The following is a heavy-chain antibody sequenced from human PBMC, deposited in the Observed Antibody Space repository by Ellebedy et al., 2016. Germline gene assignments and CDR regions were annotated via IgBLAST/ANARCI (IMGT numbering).Heavy chain of an antibody. CDR1: GFTFSSHA. CDR2: TSYDGRNK. D-gene: IGHD3-10*01. CDR3: ARGPSDEYYYGSGKGSSGYYYYGMDV. J-gene: IGHJ6*02. V-gene: IGHV3-30*04. Sequence: GESLKISCAASGFTFSSHAMHWVRQAPGKGLEWVAVTSYDGRNKYHADSVKGRFTISRGNTKNTLYLQMNSLRAEDTAVYYCARGPSDEYYYGSGKGSSGYYYYGMDVWGQGTTVTVSS.